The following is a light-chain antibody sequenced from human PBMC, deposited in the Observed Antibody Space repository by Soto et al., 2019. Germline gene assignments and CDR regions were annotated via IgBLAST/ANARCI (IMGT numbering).Light chain of an antibody. Sequence: QSALTQPASVSGSPGQSITISCTGTSSDVGGYNYVSWYQQHPGKAPKLMIYDVSNRPSGVSNRFSGSKSGNTASLTISGLQAEDEADYDCSPKVFGTGTKLTVL. V-gene: IGLV2-14*01. CDR3: SPKV. CDR1: SSDVGGYNY. J-gene: IGLJ1*01. CDR2: DVS.